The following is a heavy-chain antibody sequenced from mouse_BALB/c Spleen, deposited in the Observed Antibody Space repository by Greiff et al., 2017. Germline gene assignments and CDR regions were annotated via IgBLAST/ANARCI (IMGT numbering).Heavy chain of an antibody. CDR1: GFTFSSYY. CDR2: INSNGGST. J-gene: IGHJ1*01. V-gene: IGHV5-6-2*01. Sequence: EVKLVESGGGLVKLGGSLKLSCAASGFTFSSYYMSWVRQTPEKRLELVAAINSNGGSTYYPDTVKGRFTISRDNAKNTLYLQMSSLKSEDTALYYCAREGSLTIGWYFDVWGAGTTVTVSS. CDR3: AREGSLTIGWYFDV. D-gene: IGHD2-14*01.